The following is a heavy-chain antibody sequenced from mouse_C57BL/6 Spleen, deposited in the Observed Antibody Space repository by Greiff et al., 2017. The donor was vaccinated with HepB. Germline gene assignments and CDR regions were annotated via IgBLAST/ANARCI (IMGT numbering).Heavy chain of an antibody. Sequence: VQLQQPGAELVKPGASVKMSCKASGYTFTSYWITWVKQRPGQGLEWIGDIYPGSGRTNYNEKFKSKATLTVDTSSSTAYMQLSSLTSEDSAVYYCARSGTARDWFAYWGQGTLVTVSA. V-gene: IGHV1-55*01. CDR1: GYTFTSYW. J-gene: IGHJ3*01. CDR3: ARSGTARDWFAY. D-gene: IGHD1-2*01. CDR2: IYPGSGRT.